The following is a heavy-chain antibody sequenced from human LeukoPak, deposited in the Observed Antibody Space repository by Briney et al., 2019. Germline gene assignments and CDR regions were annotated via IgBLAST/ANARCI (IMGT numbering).Heavy chain of an antibody. CDR2: IIPIFGTA. V-gene: IGHV1-69*05. D-gene: IGHD4-17*01. Sequence: SVKVSCKASGGTFSSYAISWVRQAPGQGLEWMGGIIPIFGTANYAQKFQGRVTITTDESTSTAYMELSSLRSEDTAVYYCARGTTVTIYYFDYWGQGTLVTVSS. J-gene: IGHJ4*02. CDR3: ARGTTVTIYYFDY. CDR1: GGTFSSYA.